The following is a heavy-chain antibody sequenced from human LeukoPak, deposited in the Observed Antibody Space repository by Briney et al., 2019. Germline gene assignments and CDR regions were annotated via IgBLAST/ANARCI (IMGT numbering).Heavy chain of an antibody. V-gene: IGHV1-2*02. CDR1: GYTFTGYY. CDR3: ARSAGTIFGVVTNAFDI. Sequence: ASVKVSCKASGYTFTGYYMHWVRQAPGQGLEWMGWINPNSGGTNYARKFQGRVTMTRDTSISTAYMELSRLRSDDTAVYYCARSAGTIFGVVTNAFDIWGQGTMVTVSS. CDR2: INPNSGGT. D-gene: IGHD3-3*01. J-gene: IGHJ3*02.